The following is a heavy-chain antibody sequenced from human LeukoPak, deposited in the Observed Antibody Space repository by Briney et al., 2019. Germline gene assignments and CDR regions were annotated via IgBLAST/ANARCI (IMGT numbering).Heavy chain of an antibody. J-gene: IGHJ4*02. CDR2: ISFSGSTI. V-gene: IGHV3-11*04. D-gene: IGHD3-9*01. CDR1: GFTVSDYY. CDR3: ARSEPGGGILTVSPNDY. Sequence: GGSLRLSCAASGFTVSDYYMTWIRQAPGKGLDWVSYISFSGSTIYCADSVKGRFIISRDTAKNSLYLQMNSLRAEDTAVYYCARSEPGGGILTVSPNDYWGQGTLVTVSS.